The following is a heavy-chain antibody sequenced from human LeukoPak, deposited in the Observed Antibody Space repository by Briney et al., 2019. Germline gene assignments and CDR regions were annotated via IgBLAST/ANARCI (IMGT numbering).Heavy chain of an antibody. CDR3: ARSSYSSSSSV. CDR2: INSDGSEG. J-gene: IGHJ3*01. V-gene: IGHV3-7*03. Sequence: GGSLRLSCAVSGFTFSGFWTSWSRQAPGKGLEWVASINSDGSEGYYADVVKGRFTISRDNAKNSLYLQMNSLRAEDTAVYYCARSSYSSSSSVWGQGTMVTVSS. CDR1: GFTFSGFW. D-gene: IGHD6-6*01.